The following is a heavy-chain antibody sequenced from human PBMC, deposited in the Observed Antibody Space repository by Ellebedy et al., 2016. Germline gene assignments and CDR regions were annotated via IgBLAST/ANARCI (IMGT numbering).Heavy chain of an antibody. J-gene: IGHJ4*02. CDR2: IYPGDSDT. CDR3: ARTSGSSWYNYYFDY. D-gene: IGHD6-13*01. Sequence: KVSXKGSGYSFTNYWIGWVRQMPGKGLEWMGIIYPGDSDTRYSPSFQGQVTVSADKSISTAYLQWSSLKASDTAKYYCARTSGSSWYNYYFDYWGQGTLVTVSS. CDR1: GYSFTNYW. V-gene: IGHV5-51*01.